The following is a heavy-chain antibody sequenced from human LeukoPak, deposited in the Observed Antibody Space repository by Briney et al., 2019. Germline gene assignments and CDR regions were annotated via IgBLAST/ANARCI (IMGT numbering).Heavy chain of an antibody. Sequence: GGSLRLSCAVSGFTFSSYGLHWVRQAPGKGLVWVSRINTDGGFTRYADSVQGRFLISRDTAKNTVFLQMNSLRAEDTAVYYCAREAKVGGALQYWGQGILVTVSS. D-gene: IGHD1-26*01. CDR2: INTDGGFT. CDR1: GFTFSSYG. J-gene: IGHJ4*02. CDR3: AREAKVGGALQY. V-gene: IGHV3-74*01.